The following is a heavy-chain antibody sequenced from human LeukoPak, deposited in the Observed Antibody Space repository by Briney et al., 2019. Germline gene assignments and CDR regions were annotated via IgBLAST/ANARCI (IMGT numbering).Heavy chain of an antibody. Sequence: GRSLRLSCAASGFTFSNYGMHWVRRAPGKGLEWVAVIWYDGSDKYYADSVKGRFTISRDNSKNTLYLQVNSLRAEDTAVYYCARDQHAFDIWGQGTMVTVSS. CDR3: ARDQHAFDI. CDR2: IWYDGSDK. V-gene: IGHV3-33*01. CDR1: GFTFSNYG. J-gene: IGHJ3*02.